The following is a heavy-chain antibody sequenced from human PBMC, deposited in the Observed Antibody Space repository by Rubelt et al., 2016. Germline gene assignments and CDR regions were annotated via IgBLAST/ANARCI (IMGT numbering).Heavy chain of an antibody. D-gene: IGHD2-2*01. CDR1: GFTFSTYA. V-gene: IGHV3-23*04. CDR2: INSDGSDT. CDR3: ARQLGYCSSGTCYFDY. J-gene: IGHJ4*02. Sequence: EVQLVESGGGLVQPGGSLRLSCAASGFTFSTYAMSWVRLAPGKGLEWISAINSDGSDTYYADSVKGRISISRDNSRKVLFLKRNSWGGDDTAVYYCARQLGYCSSGTCYFDYWGQGTLVTVSS.